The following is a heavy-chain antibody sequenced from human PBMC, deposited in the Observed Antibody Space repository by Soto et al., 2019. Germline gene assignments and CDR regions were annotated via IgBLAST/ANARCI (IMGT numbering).Heavy chain of an antibody. CDR2: IYSGGNT. Sequence: VQLVESGGGLVQPGGSLRLSCAASGFTVSTKYMSWVRQAPGKGLEWVSVIYSGGNTFYADSVRGRFTISRDNSKNTVNLQMNSLRAEDTAVYYCARDPWAADYWGQGTLVTVSS. J-gene: IGHJ4*02. CDR3: ARDPWAADY. V-gene: IGHV3-66*01. CDR1: GFTVSTKY. D-gene: IGHD3-16*01.